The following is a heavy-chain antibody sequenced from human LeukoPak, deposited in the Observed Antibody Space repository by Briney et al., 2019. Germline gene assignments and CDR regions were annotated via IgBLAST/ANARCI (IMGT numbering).Heavy chain of an antibody. CDR1: GFTFSSYS. CDR2: ISSSSSYI. Sequence: GGSLRLSCAASGFTFSSYSMNWVRQAPGKGLEWVSSISSSSSYIYYADSVKGRFTISRDNAKNSLYLQMNSLRAEDTAVYYCARDPIVVVVAATKDDAFDIWGQGTMVTVSS. CDR3: ARDPIVVVVAATKDDAFDI. V-gene: IGHV3-21*01. J-gene: IGHJ3*02. D-gene: IGHD2-15*01.